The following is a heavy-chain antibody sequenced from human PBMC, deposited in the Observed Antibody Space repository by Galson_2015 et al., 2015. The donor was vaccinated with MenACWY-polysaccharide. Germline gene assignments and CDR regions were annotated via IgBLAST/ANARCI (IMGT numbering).Heavy chain of an antibody. CDR1: GFSLSTSGVG. V-gene: IGHV2-5*02. J-gene: IGHJ4*02. Sequence: PALVKPTQTLTLTCTFSGFSLSTSGVGVGWIRQPPGKALEWLALIYWDDDKRYSPSLKSRLTITKDTSENQVVLTMTNMDPVDTATYYCAHRRGPIAVAGTDFDYWGQGTLVTVSS. CDR2: IYWDDDK. CDR3: AHRRGPIAVAGTDFDY. D-gene: IGHD6-19*01.